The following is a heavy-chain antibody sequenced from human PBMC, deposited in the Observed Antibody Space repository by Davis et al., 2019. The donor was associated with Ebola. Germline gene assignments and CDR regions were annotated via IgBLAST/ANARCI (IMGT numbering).Heavy chain of an antibody. CDR2: ISTNGGNT. Sequence: GASLKISCAASCFSFSSYALHWVRHPPGKGLEDVSGISTNGGNTFYVNSVKGRFTISRDNSKNTLYLQMGGLRAEDMAVYYCARSRSGTYINDAFDIWGQGTMVTVSS. J-gene: IGHJ3*02. CDR1: CFSFSSYA. V-gene: IGHV3-64*01. CDR3: ARSRSGTYINDAFDI. D-gene: IGHD1-26*01.